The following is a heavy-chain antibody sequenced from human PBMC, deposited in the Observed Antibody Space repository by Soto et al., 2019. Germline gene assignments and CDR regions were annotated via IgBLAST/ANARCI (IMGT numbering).Heavy chain of an antibody. CDR1: GGSISSSSYY. Sequence: SETLSLTCTVSGGSISSSSYYWGWIRQPPGKGLEWIGSIFYSGSTYYNPSLKSRVTISLDTSKNQFSLKLSSVTAADTAVYYCARQTYSITMVRGVTNWFDPWGQGTLVTVS. J-gene: IGHJ5*02. D-gene: IGHD3-10*01. CDR2: IFYSGST. CDR3: ARQTYSITMVRGVTNWFDP. V-gene: IGHV4-39*01.